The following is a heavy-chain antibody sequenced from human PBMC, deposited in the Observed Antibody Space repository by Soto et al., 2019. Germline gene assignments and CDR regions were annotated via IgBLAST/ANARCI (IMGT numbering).Heavy chain of an antibody. J-gene: IGHJ4*02. D-gene: IGHD2-15*01. Sequence: EVQLVESGGGLVQPGRSLRLSCAASGFTFDDYAMHWVRQAPGKGLEWVSGISWNSGSIGYADSVKGRFTISRDNAKNSLYLEMNSLRAEDTALYYCAKDWCSGGSCYKWDYFDYCGQGPLVTVSS. CDR3: AKDWCSGGSCYKWDYFDY. V-gene: IGHV3-9*01. CDR1: GFTFDDYA. CDR2: ISWNSGSI.